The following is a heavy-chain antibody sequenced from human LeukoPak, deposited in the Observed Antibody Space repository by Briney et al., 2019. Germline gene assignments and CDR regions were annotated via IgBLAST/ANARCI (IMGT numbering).Heavy chain of an antibody. CDR3: AKDRVTMVRGVISHIPHLRKTRRYYGMDV. V-gene: IGHV3-30*18. CDR1: GFTFSSYG. J-gene: IGHJ6*04. CDR2: ISYDGSNK. D-gene: IGHD3-10*01. Sequence: GGSLRLSCAASGFTFSSYGMHWVRQAPGKGLEWVAVISYDGSNKYYADSVKGRFTISRDNFKNTLYLQMNSLRAEDTAVYYCAKDRVTMVRGVISHIPHLRKTRRYYGMDVWGKGTTVTVSS.